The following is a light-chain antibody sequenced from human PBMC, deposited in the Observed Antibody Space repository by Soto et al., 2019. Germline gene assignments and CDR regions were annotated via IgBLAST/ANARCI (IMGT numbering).Light chain of an antibody. CDR2: LEGSGSY. Sequence: QLVLTQSSSASASLGSSVKLTCTLSSGHSSYIIAWHQQQPGKAPRYLMKLEGSGSYNKGSGVPYRFSGSSSGADRYLTVSNLQSEDETDYYCGTWDSNSFYVFGTGTKVTVL. CDR1: SGHSSYI. CDR3: GTWDSNSFYV. V-gene: IGLV4-60*03. J-gene: IGLJ1*01.